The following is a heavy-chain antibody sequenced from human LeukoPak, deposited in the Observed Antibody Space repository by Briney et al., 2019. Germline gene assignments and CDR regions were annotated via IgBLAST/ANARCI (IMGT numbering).Heavy chain of an antibody. Sequence: ASVTVSCKVSGYTLTELSMHWVRQAPGKGLEWMGGFYPEDGETIYAQKFQGRVTMTEDTSTDTAYMELSSLRSEDTAVYYCATVGTYDFWSGYHNYFDYWGQGTLVTVSS. V-gene: IGHV1-24*01. CDR3: ATVGTYDFWSGYHNYFDY. CDR2: FYPEDGET. J-gene: IGHJ4*02. D-gene: IGHD3-3*01. CDR1: GYTLTELS.